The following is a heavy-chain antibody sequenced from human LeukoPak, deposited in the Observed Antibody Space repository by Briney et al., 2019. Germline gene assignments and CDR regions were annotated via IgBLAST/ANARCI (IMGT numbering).Heavy chain of an antibody. CDR3: ARGLYGGNPHSY. CDR1: GYTFTDYY. J-gene: IGHJ4*02. D-gene: IGHD4-23*01. Sequence: ASVKVSCKASGYTFTDYYIHWVRQAPGQGFEWMGWINPNSGGTKYAQKFQGRVTMTRDTSITTAYMELSRLRSDDSAVYYCARGLYGGNPHSYWGQGTLVTVSS. CDR2: INPNSGGT. V-gene: IGHV1-2*02.